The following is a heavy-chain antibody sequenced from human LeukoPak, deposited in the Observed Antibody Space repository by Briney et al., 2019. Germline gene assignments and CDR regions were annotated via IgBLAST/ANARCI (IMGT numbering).Heavy chain of an antibody. V-gene: IGHV3-30*18. CDR3: AKDPPNSGSDVHY. CDR1: GFTFSSYG. J-gene: IGHJ4*02. CDR2: ISYDGSNK. D-gene: IGHD1-26*01. Sequence: GRSLRLSCAASGFTFSSYGMHWVRQAPGKGLEWVAVISYDGSNKYYADSVKGRFTISRDNSKNTLYLQMNSLRAEDTAVYYCAKDPPNSGSDVHYWGQGTLVTVSS.